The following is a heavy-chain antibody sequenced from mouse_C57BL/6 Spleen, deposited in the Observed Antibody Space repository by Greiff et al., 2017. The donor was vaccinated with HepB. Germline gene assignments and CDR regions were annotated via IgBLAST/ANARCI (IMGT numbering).Heavy chain of an antibody. Sequence: DVHLVESGGGLVKPGGSLKLSCAASGFTFSDYGMHWVRQAPEKGLEWVAYISSGSSTIYYADTVKGRFTISRDNAKNTLFLQMTRLRSEDTAMYYCAKSGTTVVASYYFDYWGQGTTLTVSS. J-gene: IGHJ2*01. V-gene: IGHV5-17*01. CDR2: ISSGSSTI. D-gene: IGHD1-1*01. CDR3: AKSGTTVVASYYFDY. CDR1: GFTFSDYG.